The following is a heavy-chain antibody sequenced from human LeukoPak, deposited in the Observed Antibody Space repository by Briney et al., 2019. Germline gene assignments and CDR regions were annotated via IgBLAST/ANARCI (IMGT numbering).Heavy chain of an antibody. CDR3: ARDAKCYYGSRTYFFFEY. D-gene: IGHD3-10*01. J-gene: IGHJ4*02. CDR1: GDSFSTYY. Sequence: SETLSLTCTVSGDSFSTYYWSWIRQPAGKGLEWIGHIYTSGTTNYNPSLKSRVTMSIDTSKNQFSLKLSSITAADTAVYYCARDAKCYYGSRTYFFFEYWGQGTLLTVSS. V-gene: IGHV4-4*07. CDR2: IYTSGTT.